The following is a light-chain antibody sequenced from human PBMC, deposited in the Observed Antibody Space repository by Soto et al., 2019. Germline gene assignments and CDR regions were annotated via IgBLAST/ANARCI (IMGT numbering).Light chain of an antibody. CDR2: WAS. CDR1: QSVLHSSNNGNY. J-gene: IGKJ1*01. Sequence: DIVMTQSPDSLAVSLGERATINCKSSQSVLHSSNNGNYLAWYQQKPGQPPKLLIYWASTRESGVPDRFSGSGSGTDFTLSISSLQAEDVAVYYCQQYYSPLWTFGQGTKVEIK. V-gene: IGKV4-1*01. CDR3: QQYYSPLWT.